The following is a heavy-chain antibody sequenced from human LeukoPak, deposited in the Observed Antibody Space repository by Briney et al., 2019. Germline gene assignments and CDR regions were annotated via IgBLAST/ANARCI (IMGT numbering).Heavy chain of an antibody. Sequence: GGSLRLSCAASGFTFSSYAMSWVRQAPGKGLEWVSAISGSGGSTYYADSVKGRFTISRDNSKNTLYLQMNSLRAEDTAVYYCARDLGFRLMEPDYWGQGTLVTVSS. CDR1: GFTFSSYA. CDR3: ARDLGFRLMEPDY. CDR2: ISGSGGST. V-gene: IGHV3-23*01. J-gene: IGHJ4*02. D-gene: IGHD1-14*01.